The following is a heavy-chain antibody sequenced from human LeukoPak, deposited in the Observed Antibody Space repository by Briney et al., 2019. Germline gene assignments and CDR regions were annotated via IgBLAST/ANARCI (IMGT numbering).Heavy chain of an antibody. CDR1: GGSISSSSYY. CDR3: ARGIESYGDYGY. V-gene: IGHV4-39*07. D-gene: IGHD4-17*01. J-gene: IGHJ4*02. Sequence: PSETLSLTCTVSGGSISSSSYYWGWIRQPPGKGLEWIGSIYYSGSTYYNPSLKSRVTISVDTSKNQFSLKLSSLTAADTAIYYCARGIESYGDYGYWGQGILVTVSP. CDR2: IYYSGST.